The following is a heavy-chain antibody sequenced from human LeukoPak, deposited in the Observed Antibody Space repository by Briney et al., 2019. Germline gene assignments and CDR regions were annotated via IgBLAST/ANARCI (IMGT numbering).Heavy chain of an antibody. CDR2: ISSSSSYI. D-gene: IGHD3-3*01. CDR3: ARGRGGFWRTEIDY. Sequence: GGSLRLSCAASGFTFSTYSMNWVRQAPGKGLEWVSSISSSSSYIYYADSVKGRFTISRDNSKNTLYLQMNSLRAEDTAVYYCARGRGGFWRTEIDYWGQGTLVTVSS. J-gene: IGHJ4*02. CDR1: GFTFSTYS. V-gene: IGHV3-21*04.